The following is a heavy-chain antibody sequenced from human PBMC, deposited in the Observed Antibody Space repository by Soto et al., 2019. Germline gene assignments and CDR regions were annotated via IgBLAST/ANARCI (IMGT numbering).Heavy chain of an antibody. J-gene: IGHJ4*02. CDR3: VRIRHGYDLRYFDF. D-gene: IGHD5-12*01. Sequence: QVQLVQSGPEVKKPGASVKVSCKGSGYTFTSYGISWVRQAPGQGLEWVGWISAYNGNKNYAQNLQDRVSLTTDTPTNTAYMELRSLTSDDTAVYYCVRIRHGYDLRYFDFWGQGTLVTVSS. CDR1: GYTFTSYG. V-gene: IGHV1-18*01. CDR2: ISAYNGNK.